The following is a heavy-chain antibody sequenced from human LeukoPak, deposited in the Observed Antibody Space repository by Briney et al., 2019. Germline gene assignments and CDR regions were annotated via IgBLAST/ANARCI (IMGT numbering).Heavy chain of an antibody. Sequence: GGSLRLSCAASGFTFSSYAMHWVRQAPGKGLEWVAVISYDGSNKYYADSVKGRFTISRDNSKNTLYLQMNSLRAEDTAVYYCARIREGTWYEGGAFDIWGQGTMVTVSS. CDR2: ISYDGSNK. D-gene: IGHD6-13*01. CDR3: ARIREGTWYEGGAFDI. J-gene: IGHJ3*02. CDR1: GFTFSSYA. V-gene: IGHV3-30-3*01.